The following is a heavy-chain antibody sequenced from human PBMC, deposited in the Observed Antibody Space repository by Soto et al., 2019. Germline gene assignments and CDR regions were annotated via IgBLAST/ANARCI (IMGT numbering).Heavy chain of an antibody. V-gene: IGHV4-31*03. D-gene: IGHD1-26*01. J-gene: IGHJ3*02. CDR1: GGSLSSDNFF. Sequence: QVQLQESGPGLVKPSQTLSVTCTVSGGSLSSDNFFWSWVRQHPETGLEWVGYIYHTGAAYYNPPLKSRLTISLTPSKNRCTLSLISVTAADTAVYYCAREVISPATSDAFDIWRQGTMVNVSS. CDR3: AREVISPATSDAFDI. CDR2: IYHTGAA.